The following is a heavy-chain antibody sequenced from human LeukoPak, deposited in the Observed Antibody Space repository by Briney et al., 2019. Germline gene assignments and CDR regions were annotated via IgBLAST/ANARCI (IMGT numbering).Heavy chain of an antibody. CDR1: GGSINSY. V-gene: IGHV4-4*07. CDR3: ARERYSGGATPGPLFY. CDR2: ISGSGTI. Sequence: PSETLSLTCTVSGGSINSYWSWIRQPAGKGLEWIGRISGSGTITYNPALQSRLSISIDTSKNQFSLKLMSVTAADTAVYYCARERYSGGATPGPLFYWGQGTLVTVSS. J-gene: IGHJ4*02. D-gene: IGHD1-26*01.